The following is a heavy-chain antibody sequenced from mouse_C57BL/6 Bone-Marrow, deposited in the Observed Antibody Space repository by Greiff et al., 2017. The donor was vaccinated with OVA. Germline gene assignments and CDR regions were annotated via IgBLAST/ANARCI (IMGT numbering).Heavy chain of an antibody. J-gene: IGHJ4*01. D-gene: IGHD3-2*02. CDR1: GYTFTSYG. CDR2: IYPRSGNT. Sequence: QVQLKQSGAELARPGASVKLSCKASGYTFTSYGISWVKQRTGQGLEWIGEIYPRSGNTYYNEKFKGKATLTADKSSSTAYMELRSLTSEDSAVYFCARQLRLPPMDYWGQGTSVTVSS. CDR3: ARQLRLPPMDY. V-gene: IGHV1-81*01.